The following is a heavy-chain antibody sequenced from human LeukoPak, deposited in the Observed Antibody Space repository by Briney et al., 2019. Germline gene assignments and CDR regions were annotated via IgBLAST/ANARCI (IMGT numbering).Heavy chain of an antibody. Sequence: TGGSLRLSCAASGYTFSSYSINWVRQAPGKGLEWVSSISVRSNYIYYADSVRGRFRISRDDARDSLYLQMNSLRAEGTAVYYCVRLRRNSDTSGFYYYYDFWGQGTLVTVSS. CDR1: GYTFSSYS. D-gene: IGHD3-22*01. CDR3: VRLRRNSDTSGFYYYYDF. CDR2: ISVRSNYI. V-gene: IGHV3-21*01. J-gene: IGHJ4*02.